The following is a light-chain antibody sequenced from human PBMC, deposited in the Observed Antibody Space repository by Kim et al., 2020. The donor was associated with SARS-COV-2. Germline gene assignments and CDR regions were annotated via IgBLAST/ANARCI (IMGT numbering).Light chain of an antibody. CDR1: NSNIGNYT. V-gene: IGLV1-44*01. J-gene: IGLJ3*02. CDR3: ATWDDRLGGRV. CDR2: KNN. Sequence: ELTQPPSASGTPGQRVTISCSGSNSNIGNYTVNWYQQFPGTAPKLLIYKNNQRPSGVPDRFSGSNPGTSASLVISGLQSDDEADYYCATWDDRLGGRVFGGGTQLTVL.